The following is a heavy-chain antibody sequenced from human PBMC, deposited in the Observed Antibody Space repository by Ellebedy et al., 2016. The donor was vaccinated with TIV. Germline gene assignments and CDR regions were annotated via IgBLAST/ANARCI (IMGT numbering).Heavy chain of an antibody. Sequence: GESLKISCAASGFSFSSYSMNWVRQAPGKGLEWVSYMSGSTITTYYADSVKGRFTISRENAKSSLFLQMSSLRAEDTAVYYCARDGSHGDYLSPTHAFTIWGQGTLVTVSS. CDR1: GFSFSSYS. J-gene: IGHJ3*02. D-gene: IGHD4-17*01. V-gene: IGHV3-48*04. CDR2: MSGSTITT. CDR3: ARDGSHGDYLSPTHAFTI.